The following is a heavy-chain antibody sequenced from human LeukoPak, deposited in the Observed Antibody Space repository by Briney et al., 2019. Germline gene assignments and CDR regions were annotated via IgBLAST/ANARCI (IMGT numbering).Heavy chain of an antibody. D-gene: IGHD6-19*01. CDR2: INPNSGDT. V-gene: IGHV1-2*02. CDR3: AKTIAVAGSEGFDY. J-gene: IGHJ4*02. CDR1: GYTFTGYY. Sequence: ASVKVSCKASGYTFTGYYMHWVRQAPGQGLEWMGWINPNSGDTNYAQKFQGRVTMTRDTSISTAYMELSRLRSDDTAVYYCAKTIAVAGSEGFDYWGQGTLVTVSS.